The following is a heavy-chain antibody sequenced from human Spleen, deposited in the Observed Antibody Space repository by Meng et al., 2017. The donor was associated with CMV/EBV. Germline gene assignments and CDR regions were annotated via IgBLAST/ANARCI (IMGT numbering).Heavy chain of an antibody. J-gene: IGHJ4*02. V-gene: IGHV1-69*05. D-gene: IGHD3-10*01. CDR2: IIPIFGTA. CDR3: AGYYGSGSYFEYYFDY. Sequence: SVKVSCKASGGTFSSHAISWVRQAPGQGLEWMGGIIPIFGTANYAQKFQGRVTITTDESTSTAYMELSSLRSEDTAVYYCAGYYGSGSYFEYYFDYWGQGTLVTVSS. CDR1: GGTFSSHA.